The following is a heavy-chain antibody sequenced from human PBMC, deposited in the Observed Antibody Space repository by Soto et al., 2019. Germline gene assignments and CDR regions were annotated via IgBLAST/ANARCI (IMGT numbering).Heavy chain of an antibody. CDR3: ARDTETLGPRANDALDI. V-gene: IGHV1-3*01. D-gene: IGHD3-3*02. Sequence: XAVKVSFKATGYTFIAYTMNWVRQAPGQSLEWMGWINVGSGNTIYSQNFQGRVSITRDTSASTVYMELTGLKSEDTAMYYCARDTETLGPRANDALDIWGQGTMVTVSS. CDR2: INVGSGNT. J-gene: IGHJ3*02. CDR1: GYTFIAYT.